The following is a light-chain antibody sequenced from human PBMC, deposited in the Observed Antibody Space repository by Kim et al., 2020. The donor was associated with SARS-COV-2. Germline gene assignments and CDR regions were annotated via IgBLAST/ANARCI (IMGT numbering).Light chain of an antibody. Sequence: VALGQTATCTGGGVDIGSQTGHWYQQRPGQAPVLVIDRDRTRPSGIRERVSGSDTGNTPTLTISGAQDGDEADCYGQVWDSSTGVFGGGTQLTVL. CDR2: RDR. J-gene: IGLJ3*02. CDR3: QVWDSSTGV. V-gene: IGLV3-9*01. CDR1: DIGSQT.